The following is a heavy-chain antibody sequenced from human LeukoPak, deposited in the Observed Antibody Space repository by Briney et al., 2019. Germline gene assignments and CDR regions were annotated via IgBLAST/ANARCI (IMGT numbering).Heavy chain of an antibody. CDR1: GFTFSSYW. CDR3: ARDGSSGRANAFDI. J-gene: IGHJ3*02. CDR2: INSDGSST. D-gene: IGHD6-19*01. V-gene: IGHV3-74*01. Sequence: GGSLRLSCAASGFTFSSYWMHWVRQAPGKGLVWASRINSDGSSTSYADSVKGRFTISRDNAKNTLYLQMNSLRAEDTAVYYCARDGSSGRANAFDIWGQGTMVTVSS.